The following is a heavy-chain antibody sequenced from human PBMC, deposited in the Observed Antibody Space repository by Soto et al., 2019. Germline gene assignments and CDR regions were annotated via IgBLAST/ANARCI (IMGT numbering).Heavy chain of an antibody. CDR2: INPSGGST. CDR1: GYTFTSYY. V-gene: IGHV1-46*01. CDR3: ARAPPEWELRRYFDY. Sequence: GASVKVSCKASGYTFTSYYMHWVRQAPGQGLEWMGIINPSGGSTSYAQKFQGRVTMTRDTSTSTVYMELSSLRSEDTAVYYCARAPPEWELRRYFDYWGQGTLVTVSS. D-gene: IGHD1-26*01. J-gene: IGHJ4*02.